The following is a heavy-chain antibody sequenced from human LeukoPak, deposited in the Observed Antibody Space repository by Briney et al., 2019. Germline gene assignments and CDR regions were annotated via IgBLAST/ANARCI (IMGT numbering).Heavy chain of an antibody. V-gene: IGHV3-30*03. Sequence: PGGSLRLSCAASGFTFSSYGMHWVRQAPGKGLEWAAVISYDGSNKYYADSVKGRFTISRDNSKNTLYLQMNSLRAEDTAVYYCWADSSTKPYYFDYWGQGTLVTVSS. CDR3: WADSSTKPYYFDY. J-gene: IGHJ4*02. D-gene: IGHD2-2*01. CDR2: ISYDGSNK. CDR1: GFTFSSYG.